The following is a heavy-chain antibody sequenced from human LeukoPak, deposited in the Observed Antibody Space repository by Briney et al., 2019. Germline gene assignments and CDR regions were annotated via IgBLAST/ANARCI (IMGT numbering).Heavy chain of an antibody. D-gene: IGHD3-3*01. CDR1: GGSISSYY. Sequence: SETLSLTCTVSGGSISSYYWSWIRQPAGKGLEWIGRIYTSGSTNYNPSLKSRVTMSVDTSKNQFSLKLSSVTAADTAVCYCARERETILGSGGNWFDPWGQGTLVTVSS. CDR3: ARERETILGSGGNWFDP. V-gene: IGHV4-4*07. J-gene: IGHJ5*02. CDR2: IYTSGST.